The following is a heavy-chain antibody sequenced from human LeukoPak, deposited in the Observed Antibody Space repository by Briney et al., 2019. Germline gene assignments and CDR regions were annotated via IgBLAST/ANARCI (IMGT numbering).Heavy chain of an antibody. V-gene: IGHV4-34*01. Sequence: EASETLSLTCAVYGGSFSGYYWSWIRQPPGKGLEWIGEINHSGSTNYNPSLKSRVTISVDTSKNQFSLKLSSVTAADTAVYYCARDQYYYDSSGYLTFDYWGQGTLVTVSS. CDR1: GGSFSGYY. CDR2: INHSGST. J-gene: IGHJ4*02. CDR3: ARDQYYYDSSGYLTFDY. D-gene: IGHD3-22*01.